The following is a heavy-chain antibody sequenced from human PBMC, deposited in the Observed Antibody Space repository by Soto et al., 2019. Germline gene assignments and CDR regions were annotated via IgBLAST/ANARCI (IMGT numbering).Heavy chain of an antibody. D-gene: IGHD3-3*01. V-gene: IGHV3-21*02. CDR2: ITSVGTYV. J-gene: IGHJ6*02. Sequence: EVRLVESGGGLVRPGGSLRLSCVGSGFGFSSYSMHWVRQAPGKGLEWVSSITSVGTYVYYADSVEGRFTISRDTAKQSVYLEMSGLRVEETAIYYCARDPSTTIFRVFPFMDVWGQGTTVTVS. CDR1: GFGFSSYS. CDR3: ARDPSTTIFRVFPFMDV.